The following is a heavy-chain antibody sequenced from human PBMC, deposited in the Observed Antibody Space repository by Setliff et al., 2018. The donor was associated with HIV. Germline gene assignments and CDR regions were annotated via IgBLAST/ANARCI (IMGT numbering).Heavy chain of an antibody. Sequence: PGGSLRLSCEVFGFGFSVYGFHWVRQAPGKGLEWVAVIWYDGGKKEYGDSVKGRFTISRDNAKNSLYLQMNSLRAEDTAMYYCARDWRHGYDLNFDYWGQGTLVTVSS. CDR3: ARDWRHGYDLNFDY. CDR2: IWYDGGKK. V-gene: IGHV3-33*01. D-gene: IGHD5-12*01. J-gene: IGHJ4*02. CDR1: GFGFSVYG.